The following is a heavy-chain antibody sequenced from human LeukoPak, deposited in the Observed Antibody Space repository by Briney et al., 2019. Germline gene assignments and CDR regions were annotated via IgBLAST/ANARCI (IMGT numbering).Heavy chain of an antibody. J-gene: IGHJ4*02. CDR3: ARGSQDYYGSGSYPDY. CDR1: GFTFSSYN. D-gene: IGHD3-10*01. Sequence: GGSLRLSCAASGFTFSSYNMNWVRQAPGKGLEWVSFVSSSSSYIYYADLVKGRCTISRDNAKNSLYLQMNSLRAEDTAVYYCARGSQDYYGSGSYPDYWGQGTLVTVSS. V-gene: IGHV3-21*01. CDR2: VSSSSSYI.